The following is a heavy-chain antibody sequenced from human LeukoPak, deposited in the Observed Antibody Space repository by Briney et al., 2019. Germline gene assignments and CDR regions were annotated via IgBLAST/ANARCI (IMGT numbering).Heavy chain of an antibody. D-gene: IGHD2-15*01. CDR3: GRVLVVAGAPYFDY. CDR1: GGSISSGGYY. J-gene: IGHJ4*02. Sequence: SETLSLTCTVSGGSISSGGYYWSWIRQHPGKGLEWIGYIYYSGSTYYNPSLKSRVTISVDTSKNQFSLKLSSVTAADTAVYYWGRVLVVAGAPYFDYGAQETRVTFSS. CDR2: IYYSGST. V-gene: IGHV4-31*03.